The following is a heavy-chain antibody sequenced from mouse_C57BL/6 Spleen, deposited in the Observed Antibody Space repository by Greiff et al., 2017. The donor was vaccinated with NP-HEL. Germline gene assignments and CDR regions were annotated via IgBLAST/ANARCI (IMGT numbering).Heavy chain of an antibody. D-gene: IGHD1-1*01. J-gene: IGHJ2*01. Sequence: QVQLQQSGAELVRPGASVTLSCKASGYTFTDYEMHWVKQTPVHGLEWIGAIDPETGGTAYNQKFKGKAILTADKSSSTAYRELRSLTSEDSAVYYCTRNYGNDCDYWGQGTTLTVSS. CDR2: IDPETGGT. CDR3: TRNYGNDCDY. CDR1: GYTFTDYE. V-gene: IGHV1-15*01.